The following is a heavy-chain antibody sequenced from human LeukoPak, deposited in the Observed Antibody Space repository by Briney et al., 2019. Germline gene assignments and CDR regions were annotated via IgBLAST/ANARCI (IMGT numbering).Heavy chain of an antibody. CDR2: ISNSGSYI. V-gene: IGHV3-21*01. CDR3: ARDHTYCSSTDRYIDY. CDR1: GFTFSREW. J-gene: IGHJ4*02. Sequence: GGSLRLSCAASGFTFSREWMNWVRQAPGKGLEWLSSISNSGSYIYYADSVKVRFTISRDNAKNSLFPQLNSLRAEDTAVYYCARDHTYCSSTDRYIDYWGQGTLVTVSS. D-gene: IGHD2-2*02.